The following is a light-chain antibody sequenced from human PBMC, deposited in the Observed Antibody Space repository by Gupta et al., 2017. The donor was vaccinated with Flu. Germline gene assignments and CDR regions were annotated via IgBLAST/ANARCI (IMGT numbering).Light chain of an antibody. V-gene: IGLV2-11*01. CDR2: DVN. CDR1: STDVGLSPR. Sequence: SAPPQPRSVSGSPGPSVTISCTGPSTDVGLSPRVSWYAPRPGTAHKLILYDVNRRPAVVPGRFSGSKAGNTASLTISVLQEDEEADYYCSSHAGRGTWVFGTGTTVTVL. J-gene: IGLJ1*01. CDR3: SSHAGRGTWV.